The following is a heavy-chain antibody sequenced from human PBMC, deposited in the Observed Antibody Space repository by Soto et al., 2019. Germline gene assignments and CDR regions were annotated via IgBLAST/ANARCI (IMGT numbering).Heavy chain of an antibody. Sequence: SETLSLTCTVSGGSISSSSYYWGWIRQPPGKGLEWIGSIYYSGSTYYNPSLKSRVTVSVDTSKNQFSLKLSSVTAADTAVYYCVSGSDSSGYYSPVSYPRFQHWGQGTLVTVSS. CDR2: IYYSGST. CDR3: VSGSDSSGYYSPVSYPRFQH. V-gene: IGHV4-39*01. J-gene: IGHJ1*01. CDR1: GGSISSSSYY. D-gene: IGHD3-22*01.